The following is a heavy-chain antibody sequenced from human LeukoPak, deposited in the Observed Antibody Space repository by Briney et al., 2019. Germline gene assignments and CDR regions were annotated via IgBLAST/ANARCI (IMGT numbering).Heavy chain of an antibody. J-gene: IGHJ4*02. CDR3: ARGYCSGTSCHDY. CDR2: IDPVDSYT. Sequence: ISCKGSGYSFINYWISWVPQMXGKGLEWMGRIDPVDSYTNYSPSFQGHVTISADKSISTAYLQWSSLKASDTAMYYCARGYCSGTSCHDYWGQGTLVTVSS. D-gene: IGHD2-2*01. V-gene: IGHV5-10-1*01. CDR1: GYSFINYW.